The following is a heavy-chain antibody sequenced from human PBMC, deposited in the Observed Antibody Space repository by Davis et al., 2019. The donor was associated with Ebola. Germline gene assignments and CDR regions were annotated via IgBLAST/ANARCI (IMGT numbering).Heavy chain of an antibody. J-gene: IGHJ6*02. V-gene: IGHV4-4*02. CDR2: IYYSGST. Sequence: SETLSLTCAVSGGSISSSNWWSWVRQPPGKGPEWIGYIYYSGSTYYNPSLKSRVTISVDTSKNQFSLKLSSVTAADTAVYYCARGEGDIVVYGMDVWGQGTTVTVSS. D-gene: IGHD2-15*01. CDR3: ARGEGDIVVYGMDV. CDR1: GGSISSSNW.